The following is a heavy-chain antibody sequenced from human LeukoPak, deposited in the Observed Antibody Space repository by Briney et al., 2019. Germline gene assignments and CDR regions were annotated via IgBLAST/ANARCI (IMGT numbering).Heavy chain of an antibody. V-gene: IGHV4-39*01. CDR2: IYDSGST. D-gene: IGHD1-1*01. J-gene: IGHJ3*02. Sequence: SETLSLTCTVSGGAIRSSYYYWGWIRQPPGKGLEWIGSIYDSGSTYYNPSLKRRVTISVDTSKNQFSLKLNSVTAADTAVYYCAGTMGVDAFDIWGQGTMVTVSS. CDR1: GGAIRSSYYY. CDR3: AGTMGVDAFDI.